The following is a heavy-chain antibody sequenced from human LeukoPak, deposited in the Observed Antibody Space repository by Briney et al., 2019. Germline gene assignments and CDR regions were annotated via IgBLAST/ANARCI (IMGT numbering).Heavy chain of an antibody. CDR1: GGSFSGYY. V-gene: IGHV4-34*01. CDR3: ARGIRKWLRTIFDY. Sequence: SETLSLTCAVYGGSFSGYYWSWIRQPPGKGLGWIGEINHSGSTNYNPSLKSRVTISVDTSKNQFSLKLSSVTAADTAVYYCARGIRKWLRTIFDYWGQGTLVTVSS. CDR2: INHSGST. D-gene: IGHD5-12*01. J-gene: IGHJ4*02.